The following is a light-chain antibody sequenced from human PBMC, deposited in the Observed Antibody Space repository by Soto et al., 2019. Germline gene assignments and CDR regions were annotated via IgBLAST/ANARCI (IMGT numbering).Light chain of an antibody. CDR1: SSDVGGYNY. V-gene: IGLV2-14*03. Sequence: QSVLTQPASVSGSPGQSIAISCTGTSSDVGGYNYVSWYQQHPGKAPKLMIYDVSNRPSGVSNRFSGSKSGNTASLTISGLQAEDEADYYCCSYTTSSTYVFGTGTNSPS. CDR2: DVS. CDR3: CSYTTSSTYV. J-gene: IGLJ1*01.